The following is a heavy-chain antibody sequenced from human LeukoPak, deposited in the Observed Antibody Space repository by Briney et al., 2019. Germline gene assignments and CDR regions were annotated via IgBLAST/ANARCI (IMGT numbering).Heavy chain of an antibody. Sequence: TSVKVSCKASGGTFSSYGISWVRQAPGQGLEWMGRIIPIFDTANYAQKFQGRVTITTDESTSTAYMEVSSLRSEDTAVYYCARTSPRYGSGTYYMYFDYWGQGALVTVSS. D-gene: IGHD3-10*01. V-gene: IGHV1-69*05. CDR3: ARTSPRYGSGTYYMYFDY. J-gene: IGHJ4*02. CDR2: IIPIFDTA. CDR1: GGTFSSYG.